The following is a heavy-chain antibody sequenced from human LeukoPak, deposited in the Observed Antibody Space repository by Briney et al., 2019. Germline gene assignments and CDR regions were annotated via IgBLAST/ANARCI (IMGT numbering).Heavy chain of an antibody. D-gene: IGHD2-2*01. V-gene: IGHV3-23*01. J-gene: IGHJ4*02. CDR3: AKGGSTAWTAVDY. CDR1: GFTFSSYA. Sequence: GGSLRLSCAASGFTFSSYAMSWVRQAPGKGLEWVSAISGSGGSTYYADSVKGRFTISRDNSGSTLYLQMNSLRADDTAVYYCAKGGSTAWTAVDYWGQGTLVTVSS. CDR2: ISGSGGST.